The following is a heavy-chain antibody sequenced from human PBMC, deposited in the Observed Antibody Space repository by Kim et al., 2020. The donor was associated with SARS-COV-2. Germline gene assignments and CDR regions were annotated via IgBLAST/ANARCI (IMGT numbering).Heavy chain of an antibody. V-gene: IGHV4-39*01. CDR3: ARRAIAVAGGNWYFDL. J-gene: IGHJ2*01. Sequence: SETLSLTCTVSGGSISSSSYYWGWIRQPPGKGLEWIGSIYYSGSTYYNPSLKSRVTISVDTSKNQFSLKLSSVTAADTAVYYCARRAIAVAGGNWYFDL. D-gene: IGHD6-19*01. CDR2: IYYSGST. CDR1: GGSISSSSYY.